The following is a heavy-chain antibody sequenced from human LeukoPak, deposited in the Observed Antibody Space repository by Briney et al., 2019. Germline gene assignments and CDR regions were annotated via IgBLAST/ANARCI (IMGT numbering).Heavy chain of an antibody. CDR1: GFTFSSYG. J-gene: IGHJ4*02. CDR3: SKGRGNYFDY. Sequence: GGSLRLSCAASGFTFSSYGMHWVRQAPGKGLEWVAVIWYGGSNKYYADSVKGRFTISRDNSKNTLYQQMNSLRAEDTAVYYCSKGRGNYFDYWGQGTLVTVSS. CDR2: IWYGGSNK. D-gene: IGHD3-10*01. V-gene: IGHV3-30*02.